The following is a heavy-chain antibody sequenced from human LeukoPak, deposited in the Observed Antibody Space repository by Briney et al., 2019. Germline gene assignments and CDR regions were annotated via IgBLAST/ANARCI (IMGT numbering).Heavy chain of an antibody. Sequence: SETLSLTCTVSGGSISSGGYYWSWIRQHPGKGLEWIGYIYYSGSTYYNPSLKSRVTISVDTSKNQFSLKPSSVTAADTAVYYCARASLAAADIRGNYYYYYGMDVWGQGTTVTVSS. CDR2: IYYSGST. V-gene: IGHV4-31*03. J-gene: IGHJ6*02. CDR1: GGSISSGGYY. D-gene: IGHD6-13*01. CDR3: ARASLAAADIRGNYYYYYGMDV.